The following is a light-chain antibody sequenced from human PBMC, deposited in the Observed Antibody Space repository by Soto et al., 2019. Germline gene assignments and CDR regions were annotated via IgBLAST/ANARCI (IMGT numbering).Light chain of an antibody. CDR2: DVS. J-gene: IGLJ2*01. CDR3: SSYTGSSTSVV. CDR1: SSDVGGYNY. Sequence: QSVLTQPASVSGSPGQSITISCTGTSSDVGGYNYVSWYQQHPGKAPKLMIYDVSNRPSGVSNRFSGSKSANTASLTISGLQAEDEADYYCSSYTGSSTSVVFGGGTKLTVL. V-gene: IGLV2-14*01.